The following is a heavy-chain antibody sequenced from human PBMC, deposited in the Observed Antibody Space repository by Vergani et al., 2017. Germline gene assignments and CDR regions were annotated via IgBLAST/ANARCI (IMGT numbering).Heavy chain of an antibody. CDR1: GFTFSDYY. D-gene: IGHD3-3*02. CDR3: ARAALFRPGADDQAYYFDY. J-gene: IGHJ4*02. V-gene: IGHV3-11*04. CDR2: ISSSGTTI. Sequence: QVQLVESGGGLVKPGGSLRLSCAASGFTFSDYYMSWIRQAPGKGLEWVSYISSSGTTIYYADSVKGRLTISRDNAKNTLYLQMNSLRAEDTAVYYCARAALFRPGADDQAYYFDYWGQGTLVTVSS.